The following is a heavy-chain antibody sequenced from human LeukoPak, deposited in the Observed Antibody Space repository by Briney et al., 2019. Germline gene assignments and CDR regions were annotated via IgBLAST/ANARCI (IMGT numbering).Heavy chain of an antibody. CDR3: ARVVAVGDFDY. V-gene: IGHV1-46*01. Sequence: GASVKVSCKASGYTFTSYYMHWVRQAPGQGLEWMGIINPSGGSTSCAQKFQGRVTMTRDTSTSTVYMELSSLRSEDTAVYYCARVVAVGDFDYWGQGTLVTVSS. CDR2: INPSGGST. CDR1: GYTFTSYY. J-gene: IGHJ4*02. D-gene: IGHD6-19*01.